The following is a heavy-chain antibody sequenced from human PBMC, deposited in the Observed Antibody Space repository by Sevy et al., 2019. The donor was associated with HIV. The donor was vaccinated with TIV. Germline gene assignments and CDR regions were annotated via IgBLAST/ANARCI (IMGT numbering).Heavy chain of an antibody. CDR3: ARVTTYEGAEGAFDI. Sequence: ASVKVSCKASGYTFTSYDINWVRQATGQGLAWMGWMNPNSGNTGYAQKFQGRVTMTRNTSISTAYMELSSLRSEDTAVYYCARVTTYEGAEGAFDIWGQGTMVTVSS. CDR1: GYTFTSYD. D-gene: IGHD3-22*01. CDR2: MNPNSGNT. V-gene: IGHV1-8*01. J-gene: IGHJ3*02.